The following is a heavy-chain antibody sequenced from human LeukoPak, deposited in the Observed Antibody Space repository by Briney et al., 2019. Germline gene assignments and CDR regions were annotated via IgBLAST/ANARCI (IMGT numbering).Heavy chain of an antibody. J-gene: IGHJ3*02. CDR1: GFTFSSYA. CDR2: ISYDGSNK. D-gene: IGHD5-18*01. V-gene: IGHV3-30-3*01. CDR3: ARWDGLGYGAAFDI. Sequence: PGRSLRLSCAASGFTFSSYAMHWVRQAPGKGLEWVAVISYDGSNKYYADSVKGRFTISRDNSKNTLYLQMNSLRAEDTAVYYCARWDGLGYGAAFDIWGQGTMVTASS.